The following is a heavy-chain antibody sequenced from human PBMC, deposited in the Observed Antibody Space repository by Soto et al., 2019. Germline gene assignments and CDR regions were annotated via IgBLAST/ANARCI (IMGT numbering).Heavy chain of an antibody. CDR3: AHCIAGNDAFEV. CDR1: GFSLSTDGVA. V-gene: IGHV2-5*02. D-gene: IGHD6-13*01. Sequence: QITLKESGPTLVKPTQTLTLTCTFSGFSLSTDGVAVGWIRQPPGKALEWLALIYWDDDRRYSPSLMGRLTITKDTSRNQVVLSVNNVDPVDTGTYFCAHCIAGNDAFEVWGQGTTVTVSS. J-gene: IGHJ3*01. CDR2: IYWDDDR.